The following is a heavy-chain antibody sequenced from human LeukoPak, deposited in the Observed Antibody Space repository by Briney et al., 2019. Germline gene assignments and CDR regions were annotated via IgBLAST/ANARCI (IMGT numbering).Heavy chain of an antibody. J-gene: IGHJ4*02. D-gene: IGHD6-13*01. CDR3: ARRGIAAAGTFGY. Sequence: SETLSLTCTVSGGSISSYYWSWIRQPPGKGLEWIGYIYYSGSTNYNPSLKSRVTISVDTSKNQFSLKLSSVTAADTAVYYCARRGIAAAGTFGYWGQGTLVTVSS. CDR2: IYYSGST. V-gene: IGHV4-59*08. CDR1: GGSISSYY.